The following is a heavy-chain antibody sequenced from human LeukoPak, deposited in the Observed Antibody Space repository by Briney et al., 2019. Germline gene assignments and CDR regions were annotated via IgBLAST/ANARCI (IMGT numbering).Heavy chain of an antibody. Sequence: SETLSLTCDVSGDFIRSYWWGWVRQPAGKGLEWIGSLYYRGTTYYNPSLKSRVAISVDTSKKNLSLSLTSVTAADTAVYFCARSRAYYDPFDLWGQGTLVAVSS. D-gene: IGHD4/OR15-4a*01. CDR1: GDFIRSYW. CDR2: LYYRGTT. CDR3: ARSRAYYDPFDL. J-gene: IGHJ4*02. V-gene: IGHV4-59*05.